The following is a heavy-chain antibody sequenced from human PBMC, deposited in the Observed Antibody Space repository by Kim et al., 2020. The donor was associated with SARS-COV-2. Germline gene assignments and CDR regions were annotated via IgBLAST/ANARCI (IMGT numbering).Heavy chain of an antibody. CDR1: GFSFSSNS. CDR3: ARDQSRIALINVVRYGM. Sequence: GGSLRFSCAASGFSFSSNSMNWVRQAPGKGLEWVSSISSSSSTKFYADSVKGRFTISRDNAKNSLYLQMNSLRAEDTAVYYCARDQSRIALINVVRYGM. D-gene: IGHD3-10*01. J-gene: IGHJ6*01. CDR2: ISSSSSTK. V-gene: IGHV3-48*04.